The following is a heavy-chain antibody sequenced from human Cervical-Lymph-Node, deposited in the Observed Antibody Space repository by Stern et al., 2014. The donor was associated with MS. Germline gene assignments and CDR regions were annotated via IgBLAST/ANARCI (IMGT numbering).Heavy chain of an antibody. CDR2: IDPSGGTT. Sequence: QDQLVQSGAEVKKPGASVQVSCKASGYAFTSNYIHWVRQAPGQSLEWMGIIDPSGGTTRYAQKFQDRITVTRETSTNTVNMELSSLRSDDTAVYYCARDSENILAYYSSFSRFYFFDYWGQGTLVTVSS. J-gene: IGHJ4*02. CDR3: ARDSENILAYYSSFSRFYFFDY. CDR1: GYAFTSNY. V-gene: IGHV1-46*03. D-gene: IGHD2/OR15-2a*01.